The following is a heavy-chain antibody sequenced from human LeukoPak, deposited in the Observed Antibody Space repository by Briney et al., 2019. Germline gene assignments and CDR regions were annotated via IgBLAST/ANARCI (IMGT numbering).Heavy chain of an antibody. Sequence: PGGSLRLSCAASGFTFSSYSMNWVRQAPGKGLEWVSYISGGSSIMYYADSVKGRFTISRDNAKNSLYLQMNSLRDADTAVYYCARGPDGLGTNAFDVWGQGTMVTVSS. CDR2: ISGGSSIM. CDR3: ARGPDGLGTNAFDV. J-gene: IGHJ3*01. V-gene: IGHV3-48*02. CDR1: GFTFSSYS. D-gene: IGHD3-10*01.